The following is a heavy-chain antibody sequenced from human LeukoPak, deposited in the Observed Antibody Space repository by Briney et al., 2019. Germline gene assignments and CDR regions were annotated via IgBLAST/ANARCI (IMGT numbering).Heavy chain of an antibody. V-gene: IGHV3-21*01. D-gene: IGHD6-19*01. J-gene: IGHJ5*02. CDR1: GFTFSTFT. Sequence: GGSLRLSCVVSGFTFSTFTMNWVRQAPGKGLEWVSCISSSSSYIYYADSVKGRFTISRDNAKNSLYLQMNSLRAEDTAVYYCARDPNSSGWYGTYNWFDPWGQGTLVTVSS. CDR3: ARDPNSSGWYGTYNWFDP. CDR2: ISSSSSYI.